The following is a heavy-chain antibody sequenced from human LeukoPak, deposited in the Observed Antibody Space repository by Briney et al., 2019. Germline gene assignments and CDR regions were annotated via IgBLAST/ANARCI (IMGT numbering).Heavy chain of an antibody. CDR3: VTPRSWELSDMAV. CDR1: GSSISTNYY. CDR2: VYHNGET. V-gene: IGHV4-38-2*02. D-gene: IGHD1-26*01. Sequence: ASETLSLTCTVSGSSISTNYYWAWIRQSPGTGLAWIGSVYHNGETYYNPSLKSRVIISVDTSRNDFSLRLTSVTAADTALYYCVTPRSWELSDMAVWGKGTTVIVSS. J-gene: IGHJ6*03.